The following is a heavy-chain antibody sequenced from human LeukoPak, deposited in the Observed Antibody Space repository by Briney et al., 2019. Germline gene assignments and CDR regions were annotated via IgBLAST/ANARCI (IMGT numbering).Heavy chain of an antibody. D-gene: IGHD6-19*01. CDR1: GGTFSSYA. V-gene: IGHV1-69*06. CDR2: IIPIFGTA. Sequence: SVKVSCKASGGTFSSYAISWVRQAPGQGLEWMGGIIPIFGTANYAQKFQGRVTITADKSTSTAYMELSSLRSEDTAVYYCARGIGYSSGWYFDYWGQGTLVTVSS. J-gene: IGHJ4*02. CDR3: ARGIGYSSGWYFDY.